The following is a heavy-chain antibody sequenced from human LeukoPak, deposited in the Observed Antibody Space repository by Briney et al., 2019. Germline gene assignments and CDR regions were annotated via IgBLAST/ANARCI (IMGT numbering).Heavy chain of an antibody. CDR2: ISTDAGET. Sequence: HSGGSLRLSCAASGFTFSNSGMSWVRQAPGKGLEWVSAISTDAGETHYADSMKGRFTISRDNSKNTVSLQMSSLRAEDTALYYCAKGSGNGYGSGPFDYWGQGTLVTVSS. J-gene: IGHJ4*02. CDR1: GFTFSNSG. CDR3: AKGSGNGYGSGPFDY. D-gene: IGHD3-10*01. V-gene: IGHV3-23*01.